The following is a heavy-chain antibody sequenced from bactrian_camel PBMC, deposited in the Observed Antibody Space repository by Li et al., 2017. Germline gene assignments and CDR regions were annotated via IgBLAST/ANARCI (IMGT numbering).Heavy chain of an antibody. J-gene: IGHJ6*01. Sequence: HVQLVESGGGSAQTGGSLRLSCVASGDSYSSTYLMAWFRQAPGKEREGVADLDDVGSINYAESVKGRFTISRDNAKNTLYLRLNSLKTEDTAMYYCAKDLSADHFGGRLIWVGSGFGYWGQGTQVTVS. V-gene: IGHV3S53*01. D-gene: IGHD5*01. CDR3: AKDLSADHFGGRLIWVGSGFGY. CDR2: LDDVGSI. CDR1: GDSYSSTYL.